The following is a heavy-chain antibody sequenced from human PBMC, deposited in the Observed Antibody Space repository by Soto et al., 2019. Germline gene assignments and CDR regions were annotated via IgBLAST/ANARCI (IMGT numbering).Heavy chain of an antibody. CDR3: AKVEAAAGTPGDY. CDR1: GFTFSSYA. V-gene: IGHV3-23*01. D-gene: IGHD6-13*01. Sequence: SGGSLRLSCAASGFTFSSYAMSWVRQAPGKGLEWVSAISGSGGSTYYADSVKGRFTISRDNSKNTLYLQMNSLRAEDTAVYYCAKVEAAAGTPGDYWGQGTLVTVSS. J-gene: IGHJ4*02. CDR2: ISGSGGST.